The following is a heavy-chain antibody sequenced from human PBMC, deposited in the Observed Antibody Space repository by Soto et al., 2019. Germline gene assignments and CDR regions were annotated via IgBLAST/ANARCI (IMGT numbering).Heavy chain of an antibody. D-gene: IGHD3-3*01. J-gene: IGHJ5*02. CDR3: ARAPHNVLRFLEWFSNWVDP. CDR2: INAGNGNT. V-gene: IGHV1-3*01. Sequence: ASVKLSCKASGYTFTSYAMHWVRKAPGQRLEWMGWINAGNGNTKYSQKFQGRVTITRDTSASTAYMELSGLRSEDTAVYYCARAPHNVLRFLEWFSNWVDPWGQGTLVTVSS. CDR1: GYTFTSYA.